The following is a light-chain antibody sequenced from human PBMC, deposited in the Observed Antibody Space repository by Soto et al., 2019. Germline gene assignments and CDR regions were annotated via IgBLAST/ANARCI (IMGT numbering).Light chain of an antibody. CDR3: MQGTHWPPT. J-gene: IGKJ1*01. Sequence: EVVMPQSPLSMPVTLGQPASISCRSSRSLVYSDGNAYLNWFHQRTGESPRRLIYRVSNRASGVPARFSGSGSDTDFTLKISRVEAEDVGVYYCMQGTHWPPTFGRGNKVDIK. CDR1: RSLVYSDGNAY. CDR2: RVS. V-gene: IGKV2-30*01.